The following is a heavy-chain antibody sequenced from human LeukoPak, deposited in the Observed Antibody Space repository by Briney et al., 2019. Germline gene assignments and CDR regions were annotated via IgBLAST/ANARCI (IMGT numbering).Heavy chain of an antibody. V-gene: IGHV3-74*01. Sequence: GGSLKLSCAASGFTFSSYWMHWVRQAPGKGLVWLSRVNSDGNITTYADSVRGRFTISRDNAKNTLYLQMNSLRAEDTAVYYCARRGLVPAFDIWGQGTMVSVTS. CDR2: VNSDGNIT. D-gene: IGHD3-10*02. J-gene: IGHJ3*02. CDR1: GFTFSSYW. CDR3: ARRGLVPAFDI.